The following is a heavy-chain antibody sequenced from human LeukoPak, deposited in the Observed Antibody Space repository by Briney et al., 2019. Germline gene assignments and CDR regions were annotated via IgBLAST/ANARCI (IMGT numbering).Heavy chain of an antibody. CDR2: INHSGST. J-gene: IGHJ4*02. CDR3: ARGPKGRFRY. CDR1: GGSISSYY. Sequence: PSETLSLTCTVSGGSISSYYWSWIRQPPGKGLEWIGEINHSGSTNYNPSLKSRVTISVDTSKNQFSLKLSSVTAADTAVYYCARGPKGRFRYWGQGTLVTVSS. V-gene: IGHV4-34*01. D-gene: IGHD3-16*01.